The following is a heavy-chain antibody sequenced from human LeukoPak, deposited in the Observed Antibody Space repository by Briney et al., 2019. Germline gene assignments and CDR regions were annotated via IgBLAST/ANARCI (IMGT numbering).Heavy chain of an antibody. V-gene: IGHV1-58*02. CDR2: IVVGSGNT. D-gene: IGHD5-18*01. CDR1: GFTFTSSA. Sequence: ASVKVSCKASGFTFTSSAIQWVRQARGQRLEWIGWIVVGSGNTNYAQKFQERVTITRDMSTSTAYMELSSLRSEDTAVYYCAAAGIQLWPSGDYWGQGTLVTVSS. J-gene: IGHJ4*02. CDR3: AAAGIQLWPSGDY.